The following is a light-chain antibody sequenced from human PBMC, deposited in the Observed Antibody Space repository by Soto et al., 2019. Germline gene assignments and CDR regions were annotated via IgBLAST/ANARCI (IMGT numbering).Light chain of an antibody. CDR3: MQALQTPLT. CDR2: LGS. J-gene: IGKJ4*01. CDR1: QSLLHSNGYYY. Sequence: DIVMTQSPLSLPVTPGEPASISCRSSQSLLHSNGYYYLDWYLQKPGQSPQHLIYLGSNRASGVPDRFSGSGSGTDFTLKICRVEAEDVGVYYCMQALQTPLTFGGGTKVEIK. V-gene: IGKV2-28*01.